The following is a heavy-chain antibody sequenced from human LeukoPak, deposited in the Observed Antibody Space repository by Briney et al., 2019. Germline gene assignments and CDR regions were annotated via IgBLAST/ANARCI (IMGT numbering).Heavy chain of an antibody. CDR2: IYPGDSDT. D-gene: IGHD2-21*01. CDR1: GCSFTNYW. V-gene: IGHV5-51*01. J-gene: IGHJ4*02. CDR3: GSSPYIPPRIDS. Sequence: GESLQISCRGSGCSFTNYWIGWVRQMPGKGLGWMGIIYPGDSDTRYSPCFQGPVAISADKSISTAYLQLSGLKASATAMSYCGSSPYIPPRIDSWGQGTLVTVSS.